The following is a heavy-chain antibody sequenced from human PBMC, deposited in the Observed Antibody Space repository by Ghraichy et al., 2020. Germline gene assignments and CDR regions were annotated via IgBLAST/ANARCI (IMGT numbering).Heavy chain of an antibody. V-gene: IGHV4-30-4*01. J-gene: IGHJ4*02. CDR2: IYYSGST. D-gene: IGHD1-26*01. Sequence: SETLSLTCTVSGGSISSGDYYWSWIRQPPGKGLEWIGYIYYSGSTYYNPSLKSRVTISVDTSKNQFSLKLSSVTAADTAVYYCASLGGRGATSPDYWGQGTLVTGSP. CDR1: GGSISSGDYY. CDR3: ASLGGRGATSPDY.